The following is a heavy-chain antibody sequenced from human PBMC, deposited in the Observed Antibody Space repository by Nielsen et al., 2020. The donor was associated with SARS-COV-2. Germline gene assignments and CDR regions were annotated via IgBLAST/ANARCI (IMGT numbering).Heavy chain of an antibody. V-gene: IGHV3-23*01. CDR1: GFTFDDYA. Sequence: GESLKISCAASGFTFDDYAMHWVRQAPGKGLEWVSTISGSGGSKYYADSVKGRFTISRDYSKDTLYLQMKSLRAEDTAVYYCARNKWLTGWDPFDYWGQGTLVTVSS. CDR3: ARNKWLTGWDPFDY. D-gene: IGHD3-9*01. J-gene: IGHJ4*02. CDR2: ISGSGGSK.